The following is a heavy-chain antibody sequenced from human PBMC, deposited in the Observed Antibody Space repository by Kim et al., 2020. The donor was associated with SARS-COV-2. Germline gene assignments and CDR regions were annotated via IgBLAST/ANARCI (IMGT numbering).Heavy chain of an antibody. CDR1: GFTFSAYD. Sequence: GGSLRLSCATSGFTFSAYDMNWVRQAPGKGLEWLSFITKSSTTIYYADSVEGRFIISRDNAKNSLFLQMNSLRDEDTALYYCVRDRMGGAFDMWGQGTMV. CDR3: VRDRMGGAFDM. V-gene: IGHV3-48*02. J-gene: IGHJ3*02. D-gene: IGHD3-16*01. CDR2: ITKSSTTI.